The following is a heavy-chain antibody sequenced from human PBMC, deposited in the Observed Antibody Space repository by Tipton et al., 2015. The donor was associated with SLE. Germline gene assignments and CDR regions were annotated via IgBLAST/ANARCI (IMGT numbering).Heavy chain of an antibody. CDR3: ARQGPLWYYYYYMDV. D-gene: IGHD3-10*01. V-gene: IGHV4-59*08. Sequence: LRLSCTVSGGSISSYYWSWIRQPPGKGLEWIGYIYYSGSTNYNPSLKSRVTISVDTSKNQFSLKLSSVTAADTAVYYCARQGPLWYYYYYMDVWGKGTTVTVSS. J-gene: IGHJ6*03. CDR2: IYYSGST. CDR1: GGSISSYY.